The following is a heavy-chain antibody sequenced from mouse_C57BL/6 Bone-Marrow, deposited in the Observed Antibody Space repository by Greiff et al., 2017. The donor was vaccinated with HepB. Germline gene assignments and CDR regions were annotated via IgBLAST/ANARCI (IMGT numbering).Heavy chain of an antibody. V-gene: IGHV14-4*01. CDR1: GFNIKDDY. CDR3: TFYYYGSRGYFDV. CDR2: IDPENGDT. D-gene: IGHD1-1*01. J-gene: IGHJ1*03. Sequence: VTLKESGAELVRPGASVKLSCTASGFNIKDDYMHWVKQRPEQGLEWIGWIDPENGDTEYASKFQGKATITADTSSNTAYLQLSSLTSEDTAVYYCTFYYYGSRGYFDVWGTGTTVTVSS.